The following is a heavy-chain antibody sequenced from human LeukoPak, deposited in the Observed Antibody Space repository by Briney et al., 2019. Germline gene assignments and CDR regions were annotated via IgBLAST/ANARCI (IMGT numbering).Heavy chain of an antibody. D-gene: IGHD6-13*01. CDR2: FDPEDGER. CDR1: GYTLTELS. J-gene: IGHJ2*01. Sequence: ASVKVSCKVSGYTLTELSMHWVRQAPGKGREWMGGFDPEDGERIYAQKFQGRVTMTEDTSTDTAYMELSSLRSEDTAVYYCATANRSLAAAGHSNWYFDLWGRGTLVTVSS. CDR3: ATANRSLAAAGHSNWYFDL. V-gene: IGHV1-24*01.